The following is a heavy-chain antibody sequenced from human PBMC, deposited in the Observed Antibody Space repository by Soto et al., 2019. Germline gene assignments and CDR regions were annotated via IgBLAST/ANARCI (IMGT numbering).Heavy chain of an antibody. V-gene: IGHV4-61*01. Sequence: PSETLSLTCTVSGGSVSSGSYYWSWIRQPPGKGLEWIGYIYYSGSTNYNPSLKSRVTISVDTSKNQFSLKLSSVTAADTAVYYCARGTAMVTVIDYWGQGTLVTVSS. CDR3: ARGTAMVTVIDY. D-gene: IGHD5-18*01. CDR2: IYYSGST. CDR1: GGSVSSGSYY. J-gene: IGHJ4*02.